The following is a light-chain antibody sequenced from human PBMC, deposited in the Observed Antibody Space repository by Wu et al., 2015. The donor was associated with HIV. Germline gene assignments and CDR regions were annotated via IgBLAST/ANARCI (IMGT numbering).Light chain of an antibody. CDR2: GAS. CDR1: QSVSNN. CDR3: QQYDNWPPQYS. J-gene: IGKJ2*03. Sequence: EIVMTQSPATLSVSPGERATLSCRASQSVSNNLAWYQQIPGQPPRLLIYGASTRATGVPARFSGSGSETEFTLTISSLQSEDFAVYFCQQYDNWPPQYSFGQGTKLEIK. V-gene: IGKV3-15*01.